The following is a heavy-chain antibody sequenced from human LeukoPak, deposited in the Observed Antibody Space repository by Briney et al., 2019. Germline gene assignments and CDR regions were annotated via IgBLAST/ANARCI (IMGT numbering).Heavy chain of an antibody. V-gene: IGHV3-48*04. CDR2: ISSSGSTI. D-gene: IGHD4-23*01. CDR3: ARVPTVVTPH. CDR1: GFTFSSYA. J-gene: IGHJ4*02. Sequence: GGSLRLSCAASGFTFSSYAMSWVRQAPGKGLEWVSYISSSGSTIYYADSVKGRFTISRDNAKNSLYLQMNSLRAEDTAVYYCARVPTVVTPHWGQGTLVTVSS.